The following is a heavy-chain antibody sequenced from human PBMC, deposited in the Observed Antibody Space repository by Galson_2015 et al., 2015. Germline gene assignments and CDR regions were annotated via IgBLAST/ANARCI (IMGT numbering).Heavy chain of an antibody. J-gene: IGHJ5*02. D-gene: IGHD3-10*01. CDR2: IKSKTDGGTT. Sequence: SLRLSCAASGFTFSNAWMSWVRQAPGKGLEWVGRIKSKTDGGTTDYAAPVKGRFTISRDDSKNTLYLQMNSLKTEDTAVYYCTTDFMVRGVNSRFDPWGQGTLVTVSS. V-gene: IGHV3-15*01. CDR1: GFTFSNAW. CDR3: TTDFMVRGVNSRFDP.